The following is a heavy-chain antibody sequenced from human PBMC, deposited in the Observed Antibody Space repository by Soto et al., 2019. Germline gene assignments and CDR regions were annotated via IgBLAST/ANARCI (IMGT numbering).Heavy chain of an antibody. D-gene: IGHD3-3*01. CDR3: ATGIRDYDFWSGYPRVNDAFDI. CDR2: FDPEDGET. Sequence: ASVKVSCKVSGYTLTGLSMHWVRQAPGKGLEWTGGFDPEDGETIYAQKFQGRVTMTEDTSTDTAYMELSSLRSEGTAVYYCATGIRDYDFWSGYPRVNDAFDIWGQGTMVTVSS. CDR1: GYTLTGLS. J-gene: IGHJ3*02. V-gene: IGHV1-24*01.